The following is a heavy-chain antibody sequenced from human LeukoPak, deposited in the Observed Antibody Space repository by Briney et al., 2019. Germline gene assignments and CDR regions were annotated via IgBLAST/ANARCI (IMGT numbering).Heavy chain of an antibody. Sequence: RPGGSLRLSCAASGFTLSSYAMSWVRQAPGKGLEWVSAISGSGGSTYYADSVKGRFTISRDNSKNTLYLQMNSLRAEDTAVYYCAKDRLLLWFGELSWFDPWGQGTLVTVSS. D-gene: IGHD3-10*01. CDR2: ISGSGGST. CDR3: AKDRLLLWFGELSWFDP. V-gene: IGHV3-23*01. CDR1: GFTLSSYA. J-gene: IGHJ5*02.